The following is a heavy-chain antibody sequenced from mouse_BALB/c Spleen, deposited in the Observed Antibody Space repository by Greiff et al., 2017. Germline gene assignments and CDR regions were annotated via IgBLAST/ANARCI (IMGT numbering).Heavy chain of an antibody. D-gene: IGHD2-14*01. V-gene: IGHV14-3*02. CDR1: GFNIKDTY. CDR2: IDPANGNT. Sequence: VQLQQSGAELVKPGASVKLSCTASGFNIKDTYMHWVQQRPEQGLEWIGRIDPANGNTKYDPKFPGTATITADTSSNTAYLQLSSLTSEDTAVYYYTREDYRYDAYAMDYWGQGTSVTVSS. CDR3: TREDYRYDAYAMDY. J-gene: IGHJ4*01.